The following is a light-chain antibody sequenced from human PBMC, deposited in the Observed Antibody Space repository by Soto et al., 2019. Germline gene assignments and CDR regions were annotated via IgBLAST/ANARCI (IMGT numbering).Light chain of an antibody. CDR3: QHYNNWPQT. J-gene: IGKJ1*01. V-gene: IGKV3D-15*01. CDR1: QSVSNK. CDR2: GAS. Sequence: EIVLTQSPGTLSLSPGEIATLSFRASQSVSNKLAWYQQKPGQAPRLLIYGASTRATGIPARFSGSGSGTEFTPTISSLQSEDFALYYCQHYNNWPQTFGQGTKVDIK.